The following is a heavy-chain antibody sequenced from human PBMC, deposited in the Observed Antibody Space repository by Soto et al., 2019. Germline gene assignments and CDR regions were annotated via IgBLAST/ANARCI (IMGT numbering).Heavy chain of an antibody. CDR1: GFTFSSYA. CDR2: ILYDGSNK. Sequence: GGSLRLSCAASGFTFSSYATHWVRQAPGKGLEWVAVILYDGSNKYYADSVKGRFTISRDNYKNTLFLQMNSLRAEDTAVFYCARTRYSGSYGGVDAFDIWGQGTMVTVSS. D-gene: IGHD1-26*01. J-gene: IGHJ3*02. CDR3: ARTRYSGSYGGVDAFDI. V-gene: IGHV3-30-3*01.